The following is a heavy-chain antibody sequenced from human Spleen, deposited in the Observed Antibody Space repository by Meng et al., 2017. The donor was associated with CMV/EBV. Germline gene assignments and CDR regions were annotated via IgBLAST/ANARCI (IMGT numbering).Heavy chain of an antibody. CDR3: ARDRMDYDILTGYYYYFDY. CDR2: ISSSGSTI. V-gene: IGHV3-48*03. Sequence: GGSLRLSCAASGFTFSSYEMNWVRQAPGKGLEWVSYISSSGSTIYYADSVKGRFTISRDNAKNSLYLQTNSLRAEDTAVYYCARDRMDYDILTGYYYYFDYWGQGTLVTVSS. D-gene: IGHD3-9*01. CDR1: GFTFSSYE. J-gene: IGHJ4*02.